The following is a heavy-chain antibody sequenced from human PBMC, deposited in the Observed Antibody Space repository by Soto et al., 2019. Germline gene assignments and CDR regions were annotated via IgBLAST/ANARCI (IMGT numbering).Heavy chain of an antibody. V-gene: IGHV3-23*01. CDR3: AKKPYGDSGWFDS. D-gene: IGHD4-17*01. CDR2: ISGSGANT. Sequence: GSLRLSCAASGFTLSTYAMSWVRQAPGKGLEWVSAISGSGANTYYADSVKGRFTISRDTSKNTLYLQMSSLRVEDTAVYYCAKKPYGDSGWFDSWGQGTRVTVSS. CDR1: GFTLSTYA. J-gene: IGHJ5*01.